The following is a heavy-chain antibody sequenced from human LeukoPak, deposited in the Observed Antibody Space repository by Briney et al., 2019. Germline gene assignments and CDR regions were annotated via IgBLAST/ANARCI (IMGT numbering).Heavy chain of an antibody. J-gene: IGHJ4*02. Sequence: GGSLRLSCAASGFTVSTFYMSWVRQAPGKGLEWVSVLYTAGTTYYADSVQGRFTISRDNSKNTLFLQMDNLRADDTATYYCARSGPSVLWSKSLDYWGQGALVTVSS. D-gene: IGHD3-10*01. CDR2: LYTAGTT. CDR3: ARSGPSVLWSKSLDY. CDR1: GFTVSTFY. V-gene: IGHV3-66*01.